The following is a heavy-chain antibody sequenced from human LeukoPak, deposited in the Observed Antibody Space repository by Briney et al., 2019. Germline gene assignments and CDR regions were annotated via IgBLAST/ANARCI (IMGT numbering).Heavy chain of an antibody. V-gene: IGHV4-39*07. CDR2: IYYSRNT. Sequence: SETLSLTCTVSGGSLSSSSYYWGWIRQPPGKGLEWIGSIYYSRNTYYNPSLKSRVTISVDTSKNQFSLKLTSVTAADTATYYCARETSLAGFASGLGFNYWGQGILVTVSS. D-gene: IGHD6-19*01. CDR1: GGSLSSSSYY. J-gene: IGHJ4*02. CDR3: ARETSLAGFASGLGFNY.